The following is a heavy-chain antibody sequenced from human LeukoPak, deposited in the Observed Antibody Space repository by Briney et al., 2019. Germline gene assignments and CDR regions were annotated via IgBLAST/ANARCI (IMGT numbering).Heavy chain of an antibody. CDR3: ARDSGYSGSYYPPNFDY. V-gene: IGHV1-2*04. Sequence: GASVKVSCKASGYTFTGYYMHWVRQAPGQGLEWMGWINPNSGGTNYAQKFQGWVTMTRDTSISTAYMELSRLRSDDTAVYYCARDSGYSGSYYPPNFDYWGQGTLVTVSS. CDR1: GYTFTGYY. CDR2: INPNSGGT. D-gene: IGHD1-26*01. J-gene: IGHJ4*02.